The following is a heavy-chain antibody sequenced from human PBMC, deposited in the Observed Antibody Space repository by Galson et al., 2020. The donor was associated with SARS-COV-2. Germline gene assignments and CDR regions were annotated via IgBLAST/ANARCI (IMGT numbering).Heavy chain of an antibody. CDR3: ARELTYYDSTDYFDY. V-gene: IGHV3-48*03. D-gene: IGHD3-22*01. J-gene: IGHJ4*02. CDR1: RFTFSSYE. CDR2: ISSSGSTI. Sequence: GESLKISCAASRFTFSSYEMNWVRQAPGKGLEWVSYISSSGSTIYYADSVKGRFTISRDNAKNSLYLQMNSLRAEDTAVYYCARELTYYDSTDYFDYWGQGTLVTVSS.